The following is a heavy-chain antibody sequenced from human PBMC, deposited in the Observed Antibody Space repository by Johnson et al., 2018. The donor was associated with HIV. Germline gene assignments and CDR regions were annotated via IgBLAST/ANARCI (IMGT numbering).Heavy chain of an antibody. CDR2: IKQDGSEK. D-gene: IGHD2-21*01. CDR3: ARERRAGVKGAFDI. Sequence: VQLVESGGGLVQPGGSLRLSCAASGFTFSSYWMGWVRQAPGKGLEWVANIKQDGSEKYYADSVKGRFTISRDNSKNTLYLQMNSLRAEDTAVYYCARERRAGVKGAFDIWGQGTMVTVSS. J-gene: IGHJ3*02. V-gene: IGHV3-7*01. CDR1: GFTFSSYW.